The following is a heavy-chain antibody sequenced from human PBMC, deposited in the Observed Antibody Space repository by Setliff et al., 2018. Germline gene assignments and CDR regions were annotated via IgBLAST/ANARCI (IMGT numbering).Heavy chain of an antibody. D-gene: IGHD3-10*01. CDR3: ARHVGSRSRGYNYYYYYMDV. Sequence: PSETLSLTCTVSGGSLRGNATFWGWIRQPPGKGLEWIGSIYYTGDPYYNPSLKSRVTMSVDTSRNQLSLKLTSVTAADTAVYYCARHVGSRSRGYNYYYYYMDVWGKGTTVTVSS. CDR1: GGSLRGNATF. CDR2: IYYTGDP. V-gene: IGHV4-39*01. J-gene: IGHJ6*03.